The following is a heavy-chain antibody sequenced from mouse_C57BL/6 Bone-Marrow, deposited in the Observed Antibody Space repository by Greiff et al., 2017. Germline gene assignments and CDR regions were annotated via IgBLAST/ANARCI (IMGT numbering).Heavy chain of an antibody. Sequence: QQSCKASGYTFTSYWMHWVKQRPGRGLEWIGRIDPNSGGTKYNEKFKSKATLTVDKPSSTAYMQLSSLTSEDSAVYYCAREKGEIYYYGSSPFAYWGQGTLVTVSA. CDR2: IDPNSGGT. V-gene: IGHV1-72*01. J-gene: IGHJ3*01. D-gene: IGHD1-1*01. CDR1: GYTFTSYW. CDR3: AREKGEIYYYGSSPFAY.